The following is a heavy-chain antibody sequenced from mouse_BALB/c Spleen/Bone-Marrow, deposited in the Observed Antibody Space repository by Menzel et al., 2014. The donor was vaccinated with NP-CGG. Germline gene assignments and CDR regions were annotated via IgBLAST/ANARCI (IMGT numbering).Heavy chain of an antibody. CDR1: GYAFSAYW. CDR3: TRSTATFDY. V-gene: IGHV1-80*01. Sequence: QVQLKESGAELVRPGSSVKISCKASGYAFSAYWMNWVKQRPGQGLEWIGQIYPGDGDTNYNGKFKGKATLTADKSSSTAYMQLSSPTSEDSAVYFCTRSTATFDYWGQGTTLTVSS. J-gene: IGHJ2*01. CDR2: IYPGDGDT. D-gene: IGHD1-2*01.